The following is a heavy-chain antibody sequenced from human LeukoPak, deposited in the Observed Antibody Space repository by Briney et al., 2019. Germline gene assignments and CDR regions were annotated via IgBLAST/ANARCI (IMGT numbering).Heavy chain of an antibody. J-gene: IGHJ4*02. CDR2: IYYSGST. D-gene: IGHD5-12*01. CDR1: GGSISSYY. CDR3: ARGGESGYDPFDY. V-gene: IGHV4-59*12. Sequence: PSETLSLTCTVSGGSISSYYWSWIRQPPGKGLEWIGYIYYSGSTNYNPSLKSRVTISVDTSKNQFSLQLNSVTPEDTAVYYCARGGESGYDPFDYWGQGTLVTVSS.